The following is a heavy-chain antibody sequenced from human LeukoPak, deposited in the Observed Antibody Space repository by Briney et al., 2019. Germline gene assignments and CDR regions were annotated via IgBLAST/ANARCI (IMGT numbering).Heavy chain of an antibody. Sequence: SSETLSLTCTVSGDSVSHSVYYWGWIRQAPLKGLEWIGSIYFTGRTDYNSSLKSRVTISVDTSQNQFSLRLTSVTAADTAVYYCARHHPLYYDSSGSCDYWGQGTLVTVSS. CDR1: GDSVSHSVYY. CDR3: ARHHPLYYDSSGSCDY. J-gene: IGHJ4*02. CDR2: IYFTGRT. D-gene: IGHD3-22*01. V-gene: IGHV4-39*01.